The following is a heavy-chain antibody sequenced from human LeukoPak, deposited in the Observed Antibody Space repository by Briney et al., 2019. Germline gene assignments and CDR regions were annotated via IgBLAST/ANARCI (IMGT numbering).Heavy chain of an antibody. D-gene: IGHD3-3*01. CDR3: ARDDYDFWSGYYTYGMDV. Sequence: SVKVSCKASGGTFISYAISWVRQAPGQGLEWMGRIIPILGIANYAQKFQGRVTITADKSTSTAYMELSSLRSEDTAVYYCARDDYDFWSGYYTYGMDVWGQGTTVTVSS. V-gene: IGHV1-69*04. J-gene: IGHJ6*02. CDR2: IIPILGIA. CDR1: GGTFISYA.